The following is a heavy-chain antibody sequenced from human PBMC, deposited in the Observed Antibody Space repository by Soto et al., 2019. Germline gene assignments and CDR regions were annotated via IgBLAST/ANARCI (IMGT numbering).Heavy chain of an antibody. D-gene: IGHD1-26*01. CDR2: ISGSGGTT. CDR3: TTDSYPPPHNDAFDI. Sequence: GGSLRLSCAASGFTFSSYALSWVRQAPGTGLEWVSAISGSGGTTDYAAPVKGRFTISRDDSKNTLYLQMNSLKTEDTAVYYCTTDSYPPPHNDAFDIWGQGTMVTVSS. V-gene: IGHV3-23*01. J-gene: IGHJ3*02. CDR1: GFTFSSYA.